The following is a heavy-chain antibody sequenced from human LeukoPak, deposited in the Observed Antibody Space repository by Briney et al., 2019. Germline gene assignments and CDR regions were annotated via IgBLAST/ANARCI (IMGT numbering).Heavy chain of an antibody. V-gene: IGHV1-8*01. CDR2: MNPNSGNT. Sequence: EASVKVSCKASGYTFTSYDINWLRQATGQGLEWMGWMNPNSGNTGYAQKFQGRVTMTRNTSISTAYMELSSLRSEDTAVYYCARGDYDILTGPAYGMDVWGQGTTVTVSS. J-gene: IGHJ6*02. CDR1: GYTFTSYD. CDR3: ARGDYDILTGPAYGMDV. D-gene: IGHD3-9*01.